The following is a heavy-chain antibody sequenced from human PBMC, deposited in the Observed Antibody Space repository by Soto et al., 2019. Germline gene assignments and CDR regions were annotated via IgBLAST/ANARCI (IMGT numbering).Heavy chain of an antibody. Sequence: PSETLSLTCSVSGGSISSQIYHWTWIRQSPGKGLEWIASIHISGNSFYNPSLKSRVTVSVDASKSQFSLRLRSVTAADTAVYYCARETYGDYVGYFDPWGQGIQVTVSS. V-gene: IGHV4-39*07. CDR1: GGSISSQIYH. J-gene: IGHJ5*02. CDR3: ARETYGDYVGYFDP. D-gene: IGHD4-17*01. CDR2: IHISGNS.